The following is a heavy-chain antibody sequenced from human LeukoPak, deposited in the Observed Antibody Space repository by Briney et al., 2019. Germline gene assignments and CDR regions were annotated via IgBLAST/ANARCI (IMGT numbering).Heavy chain of an antibody. CDR2: IWYDGSNI. CDR1: GFRFRNYA. CDR3: VRELPPVVQYYFDH. Sequence: GGSLRLSCAASGFRFRNYAMSWVRQAPGKGLEWVAVIWYDGSNIYYADSVKGRFTISRDNSRNTLYLQMNSLRAEDTAVYYCVRELPPVVQYYFDHWGPGTLVTVSS. J-gene: IGHJ4*02. D-gene: IGHD2-21*01. V-gene: IGHV3-33*08.